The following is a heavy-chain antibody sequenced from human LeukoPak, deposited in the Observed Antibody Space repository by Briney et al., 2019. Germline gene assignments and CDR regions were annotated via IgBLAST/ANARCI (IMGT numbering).Heavy chain of an antibody. CDR2: IGTDGSYI. CDR1: GFTFSSHN. D-gene: IGHD1-1*01. V-gene: IGHV3-21*01. Sequence: GGSLRLSCAASGFTFSSHNMNWLRQAPMKGLEWVSSIGTDGSYIYYADSVQGRFTISRDNAKNSLYLQMNSLTAEDTAVYYCARKMKTGDRVGTFDIWGQGTMVTVSS. J-gene: IGHJ3*02. CDR3: ARKMKTGDRVGTFDI.